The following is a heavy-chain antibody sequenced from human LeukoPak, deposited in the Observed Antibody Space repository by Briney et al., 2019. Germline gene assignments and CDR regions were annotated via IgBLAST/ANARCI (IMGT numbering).Heavy chain of an antibody. Sequence: GGSLRLSCAASGFTFSSYAMSWVRQAPGKGLEWVSAIRGNGDSTFYADSVKGRFTIPRDNSNNALHLQMNSLRVEDTAVYYCAKYGPCGSTRCYGYFDYWGQGTLVTVSS. CDR1: GFTFSSYA. D-gene: IGHD2-2*01. CDR2: IRGNGDST. CDR3: AKYGPCGSTRCYGYFDY. V-gene: IGHV3-23*01. J-gene: IGHJ4*02.